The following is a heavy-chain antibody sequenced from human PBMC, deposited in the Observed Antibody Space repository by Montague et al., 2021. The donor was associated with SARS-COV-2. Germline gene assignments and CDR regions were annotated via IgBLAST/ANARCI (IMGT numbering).Heavy chain of an antibody. V-gene: IGHV4-34*01. CDR3: ARGTTVTSFFYYYYGMDV. D-gene: IGHD4-17*01. CDR2: INHSGST. J-gene: IGHJ6*02. Sequence: SETLSLTCAVYGGSFSGYYWSWIRQPPGKGLEWIGEINHSGSTNYNPSLKSRVTISVDTSKNQFSLKLSSVTAADTAVYYCARGTTVTSFFYYYYGMDVWGQGTTVTVSS. CDR1: GGSFSGYY.